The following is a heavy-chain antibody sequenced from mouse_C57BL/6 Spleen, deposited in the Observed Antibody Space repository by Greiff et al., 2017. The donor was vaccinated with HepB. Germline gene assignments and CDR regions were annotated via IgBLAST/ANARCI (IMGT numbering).Heavy chain of an antibody. Sequence: VQLVESGAELARPGASVKLSCKASGYTFTSYGISWVKQRTGQGLEWIGEIYPRSGNTYYNEKFKGKATLTADKSSSTAYMELRGLTSEDSAVYFCARGGDGGFAYWGQGTLVTVSA. CDR1: GYTFTSYG. V-gene: IGHV1-81*01. D-gene: IGHD3-3*01. CDR2: IYPRSGNT. CDR3: ARGGDGGFAY. J-gene: IGHJ3*01.